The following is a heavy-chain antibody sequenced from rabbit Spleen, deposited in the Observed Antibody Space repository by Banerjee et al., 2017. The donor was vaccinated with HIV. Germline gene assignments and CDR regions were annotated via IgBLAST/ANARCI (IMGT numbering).Heavy chain of an antibody. J-gene: IGHJ4*01. Sequence: QEQLVESGGGLVQPEGSLTLTCKASGVDVNGYYYMCWVRQAPGKGLELVACIATKTGSTWFASWAKGRFTISSDNAQNTVGLQLNSLTAADTATYFCTRGLVWLAWDLWGQGTLVTVS. CDR2: IATKTGST. V-gene: IGHV1S43*01. CDR1: GVDVNGYYY. CDR3: TRGLVWLAWDL. D-gene: IGHD4-1*01.